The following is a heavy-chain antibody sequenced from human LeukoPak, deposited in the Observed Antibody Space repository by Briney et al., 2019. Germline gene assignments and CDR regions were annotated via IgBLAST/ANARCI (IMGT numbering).Heavy chain of an antibody. V-gene: IGHV4-59*01. D-gene: IGHD3-10*01. CDR1: GGSISSYY. Sequence: SETLSLTCTVSGGSISSYYWSWIRQPPGKGLEWTGYIYYSGSTNYNPSLKSRVTISVDTSKNQFSLKLSSVTAADTAVYYCAREAYYGSGSYPYFDYWGQGTLVTVSS. CDR2: IYYSGST. J-gene: IGHJ4*02. CDR3: AREAYYGSGSYPYFDY.